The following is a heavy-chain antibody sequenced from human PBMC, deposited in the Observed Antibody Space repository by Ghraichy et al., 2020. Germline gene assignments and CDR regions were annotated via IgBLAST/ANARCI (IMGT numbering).Heavy chain of an antibody. CDR3: ARDGPPKWGVDY. D-gene: IGHD7-27*01. Sequence: SLNISCAASGFTFSSYLMHWVRQVPGKGLVWISRISSDGSNTLYADSVKGRFTMSRDNAKNTLYLQMNSLRAEDTAVYYCARDGPPKWGVDYWGQGTLVTVSS. CDR2: ISSDGSNT. CDR1: GFTFSSYL. J-gene: IGHJ4*02. V-gene: IGHV3-74*01.